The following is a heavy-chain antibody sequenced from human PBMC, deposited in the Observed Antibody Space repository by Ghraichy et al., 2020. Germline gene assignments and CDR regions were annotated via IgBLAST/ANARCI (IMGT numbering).Heavy chain of an antibody. V-gene: IGHV4-34*01. D-gene: IGHD2-21*01. CDR3: AREGGDEVPFDY. CDR2: INHSGST. Sequence: PETLSLTCAVYGGSFSGYYWSWIRQPPGKGLEWIGEINHSGSTNYNPSLKSRVTISVDTSKNQFSLKLSSVTAADTAVYYCAREGGDEVPFDYWGQGTLVTVSS. CDR1: GGSFSGYY. J-gene: IGHJ4*02.